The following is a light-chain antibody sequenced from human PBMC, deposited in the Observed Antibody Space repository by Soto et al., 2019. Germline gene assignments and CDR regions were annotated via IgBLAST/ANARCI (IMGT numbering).Light chain of an antibody. CDR3: QQSNDYSWT. CDR1: QSISGW. J-gene: IGKJ1*01. Sequence: DIQMTQSPSTLSASVEDRVTITCRASQSISGWLAWYQQKPGMAPKLLIYRASNLESGVPTRFSGHGSGTEFTLTISSLQPDDFATYYCQQSNDYSWTFGQGTKVDIK. V-gene: IGKV1-5*03. CDR2: RAS.